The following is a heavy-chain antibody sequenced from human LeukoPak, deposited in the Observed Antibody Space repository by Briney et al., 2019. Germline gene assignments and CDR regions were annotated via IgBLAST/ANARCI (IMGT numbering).Heavy chain of an antibody. V-gene: IGHV3-53*01. CDR3: AKIGPSVFDGYYYGMDV. CDR2: IYSGGST. CDR1: GFTVSSSY. J-gene: IGHJ6*02. Sequence: GGSLRLSCAASGFTVSSSYMNWVRQAPGKGLEWVSVIYSGGSTYYADSVKGRFTISRDNSKNTLYLQMNGLRAEDTAVYYCAKIGPSVFDGYYYGMDVWGQGTTVTVSS.